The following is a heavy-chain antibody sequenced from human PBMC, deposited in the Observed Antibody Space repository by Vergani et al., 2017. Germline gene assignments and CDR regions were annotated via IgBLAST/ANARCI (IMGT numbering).Heavy chain of an antibody. CDR2: IYHSGST. CDR3: ARLRYDSSGYYYGNYFDY. CDR1: GGSISSGGYS. V-gene: IGHV4-30-2*01. J-gene: IGHJ4*02. D-gene: IGHD3-22*01. Sequence: QLQLQESGSGLVKPSQNLSLTCAVSGGSISSGGYSWSWIRQPPGKGLEWIGYIYHSGSTYYNPSLKSRVTISVDRSKNQFSLKLSSVTAADTAVYYCARLRYDSSGYYYGNYFDYWGQGTLVTVSS.